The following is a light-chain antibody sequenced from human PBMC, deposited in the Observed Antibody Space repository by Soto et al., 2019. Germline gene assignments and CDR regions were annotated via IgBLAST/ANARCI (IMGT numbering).Light chain of an antibody. Sequence: DIQMTQSPSTLSASVGDRVTITCRASQSINSWLAWYQQKTGKAPKVLIYKASTLESGVPSRFSGSGSATEFTLTISSLQPDDFATYYCQQYNSYPITFGQGTRLEIK. J-gene: IGKJ5*01. CDR1: QSINSW. V-gene: IGKV1-5*03. CDR3: QQYNSYPIT. CDR2: KAS.